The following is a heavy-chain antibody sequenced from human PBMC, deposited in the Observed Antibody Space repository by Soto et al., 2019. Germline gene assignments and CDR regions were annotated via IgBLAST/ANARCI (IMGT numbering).Heavy chain of an antibody. D-gene: IGHD2-21*02. CDR1: GFSFDDFV. CDR2: VSWNSGAK. CDR3: AKGVATAVPALDY. V-gene: IGHV3-9*01. Sequence: EVQLVESGGGLVQPGRSLRLSCVAYGFSFDDFVMNWVRQRPGKGLEWVSSVSWNSGAKLYADSVKGRFAISRDSAKKSVYLQMNSLRPDDTAFYYCAKGVATAVPALDYWGQGTLVTVSS. J-gene: IGHJ4*02.